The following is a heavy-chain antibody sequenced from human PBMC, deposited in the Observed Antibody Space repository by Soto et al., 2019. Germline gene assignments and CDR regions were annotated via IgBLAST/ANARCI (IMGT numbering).Heavy chain of an antibody. D-gene: IGHD6-19*01. CDR1: GFTFSSYA. J-gene: IGHJ4*02. Sequence: QVQLVESGGGVVQPGRSLRLSCAASGFTFSSYAMHWVRQAPGKGLEWVAVISYDGSNKYYADSVKGRFTISRDNSKNTLYLQMNSLRAEDTAVYYCAGIAVAGPRKFDYWGQGTLVTVSS. V-gene: IGHV3-30-3*01. CDR2: ISYDGSNK. CDR3: AGIAVAGPRKFDY.